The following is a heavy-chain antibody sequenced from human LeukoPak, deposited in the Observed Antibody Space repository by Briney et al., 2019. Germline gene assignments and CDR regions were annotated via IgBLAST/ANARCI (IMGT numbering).Heavy chain of an antibody. CDR2: IYYSGST. J-gene: IGHJ4*02. CDR3: ARFHYSYGYDY. V-gene: IGHV4-61*08. Sequence: PSETLSLICTVSGGSVSSDGYSWSWIRQPPGKGLEWIGYIYYSGSTYYNPSLKHRVTISVDTSKNQFSLKLSSVTAADTAVYYCARFHYSYGYDYWGQGTLVTVSS. CDR1: GGSVSSDGYS. D-gene: IGHD5-18*01.